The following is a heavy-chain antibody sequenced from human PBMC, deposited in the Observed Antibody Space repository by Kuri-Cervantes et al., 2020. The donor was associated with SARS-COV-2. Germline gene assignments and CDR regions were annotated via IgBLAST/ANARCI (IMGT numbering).Heavy chain of an antibody. V-gene: IGHV3-7*01. D-gene: IGHD3-10*01. J-gene: IGHJ3*02. CDR3: ARTTYGSGSYLDDAFDI. Sequence: GESLKISCAASGFTFSSYWMSWVRQAPGKGLEWVANIKQDGSEKYYVNSVKGRFTISRDNAKNSLYLQMNSLRAEDTAVYYCARTTYGSGSYLDDAFDIWGQGTMVTVSS. CDR1: GFTFSSYW. CDR2: IKQDGSEK.